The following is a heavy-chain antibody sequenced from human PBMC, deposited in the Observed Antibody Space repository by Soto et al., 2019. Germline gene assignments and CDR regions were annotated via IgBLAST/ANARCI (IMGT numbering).Heavy chain of an antibody. D-gene: IGHD2-2*01. CDR2: IKSNADGGTK. J-gene: IGHJ4*02. V-gene: IGHV3-15*07. Sequence: EVQLVESGGGLVKPGGSLRLSCAASGFIFSNAWMNWVRQAPGKGLEWVGHIKSNADGGTKDYAAPVKGRFTISRDDSKNTLYRQMNSLKTEDTAVYYCATDPYARDCWGQGTLVTVSS. CDR1: GFIFSNAW. CDR3: ATDPYARDC.